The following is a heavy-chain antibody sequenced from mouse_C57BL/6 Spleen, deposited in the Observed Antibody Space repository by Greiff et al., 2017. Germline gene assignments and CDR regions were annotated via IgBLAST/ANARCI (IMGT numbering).Heavy chain of an antibody. Sequence: QVQLQQSGAELARPGASVKLSCKASGYTFTSYGISWVKQRTGQGLEWIGEIYPRSGNTYYNEKFKGKATLTADKSSSTAYMELRSLTSEDSAVYFCARRGDYYGSSSGLGVWGTGTTVTVSS. CDR1: GYTFTSYG. CDR3: ARRGDYYGSSSGLGV. D-gene: IGHD1-1*01. CDR2: IYPRSGNT. V-gene: IGHV1-81*01. J-gene: IGHJ1*03.